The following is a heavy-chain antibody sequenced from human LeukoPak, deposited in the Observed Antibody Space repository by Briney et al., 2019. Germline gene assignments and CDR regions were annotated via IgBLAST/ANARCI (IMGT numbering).Heavy chain of an antibody. V-gene: IGHV3-23*01. CDR1: GFTFSSYA. Sequence: GGSLRLSCAASGFTFSSYAMSWVRQAPGKGLEWVSAISGSGGSTYYADSVKGRFTISRDDSKNTLYLQMNSLRAEDTAVYYCAKEGIAVAGTSWYFDYWGQGTLVTVSS. CDR3: AKEGIAVAGTSWYFDY. CDR2: ISGSGGST. J-gene: IGHJ4*02. D-gene: IGHD6-19*01.